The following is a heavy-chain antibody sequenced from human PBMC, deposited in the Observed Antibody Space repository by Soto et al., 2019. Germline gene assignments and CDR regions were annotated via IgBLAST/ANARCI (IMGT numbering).Heavy chain of an antibody. Sequence: QVQLVQSGAEVKKPGSSVKVSCKASGGTFSSYPISCVRQAPGQGLEWMGRIIPILDITDYAQRFQGRVTITADKSTSTAYMELSSLSSDDTAVYYCARPTSTGTTSGYYFDYWGQGTLVTVSS. CDR3: ARPTSTGTTSGYYFDY. V-gene: IGHV1-69*02. D-gene: IGHD1-7*01. J-gene: IGHJ4*02. CDR2: IIPILDIT. CDR1: GGTFSSYP.